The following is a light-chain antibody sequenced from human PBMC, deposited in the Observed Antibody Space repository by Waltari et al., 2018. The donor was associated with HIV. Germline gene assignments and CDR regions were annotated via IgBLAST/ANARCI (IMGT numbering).Light chain of an antibody. CDR1: QNILHRSNNKNS. CDR2: WAS. CDR3: QQFYNSPVT. V-gene: IGKV4-1*01. Sequence: DIVMTQSPESLAVSLGERAAINCKSSQNILHRSNNKNSLVWYQQKPGQSPKLLIYWASTREAGVPDRLSGSGSVTNFTLTISSLQAEDVAIYYCQQFYNSPVTFGGGTRVEIK. J-gene: IGKJ4*01.